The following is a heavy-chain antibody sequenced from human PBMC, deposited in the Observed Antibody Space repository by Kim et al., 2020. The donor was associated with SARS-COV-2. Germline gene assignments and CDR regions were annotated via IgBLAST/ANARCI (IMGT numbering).Heavy chain of an antibody. D-gene: IGHD3-16*01. J-gene: IGHJ6*02. V-gene: IGHV2-70*11. CDR2: IDWDDVK. CDR3: ARTRHDGSRGYGMGV. Sequence: SGPTLVNPTQTLTLTCTFSGFSLSTSQICVSWIRQPPGKALEWLARIDWDDVKYYSTSLKTRLTISKDTSKNQVVLTMTKMDPVDTATYYCARTRHDGSRGYGMGVWGQGTTVTVSS. CDR1: GFSLSTSQIC.